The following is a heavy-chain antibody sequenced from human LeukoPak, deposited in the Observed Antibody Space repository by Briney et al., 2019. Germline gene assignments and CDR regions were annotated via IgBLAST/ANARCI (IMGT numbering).Heavy chain of an antibody. Sequence: GESLKISCKGSGYRFTSYWICWVRQMPGKGLEWMGRIDPSDSYIKYSPSFQGHVTISADKSISTAYLQCSSLEASDTAMYYCARVSVVTAGGAFDIWGQGTMVTVSS. D-gene: IGHD4-23*01. J-gene: IGHJ3*02. V-gene: IGHV5-10-1*01. CDR2: IDPSDSYI. CDR3: ARVSVVTAGGAFDI. CDR1: GYRFTSYW.